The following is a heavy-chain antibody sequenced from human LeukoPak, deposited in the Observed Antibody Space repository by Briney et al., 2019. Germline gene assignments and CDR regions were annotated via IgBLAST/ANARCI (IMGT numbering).Heavy chain of an antibody. D-gene: IGHD3-10*01. CDR1: GGSFSGYY. CDR2: INHSGST. V-gene: IGHV4-34*01. J-gene: IGHJ4*02. CDR3: ARAGLRVTMVRRSYFDY. Sequence: SETLSLTCAVYGGSFSGYYWSWIRQPPGKGLEWIGEINHSGSTNYNPSLKSRVTISVDTSKNQFSLKLSSVTAADTAVYYCARAGLRVTMVRRSYFDYWGQGTLGTVSS.